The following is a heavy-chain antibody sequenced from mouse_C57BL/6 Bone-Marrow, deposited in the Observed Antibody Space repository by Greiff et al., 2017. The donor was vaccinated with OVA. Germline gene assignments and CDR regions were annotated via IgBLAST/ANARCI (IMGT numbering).Heavy chain of an antibody. CDR3: GRGSSYWYFDV. V-gene: IGHV3-6*01. Sequence: EVQRVESGPGLVKPSQSLSLTCSVTGYSITSGYYWNWIRQFPGNKLEWMGYISYDGSNNYNPSLKNRISITRDTSKNQFFLKLNSVTTEDTATYYCGRGSSYWYFDVWGTGTTVTVCS. J-gene: IGHJ1*03. CDR2: ISYDGSN. D-gene: IGHD1-1*01. CDR1: GYSITSGYY.